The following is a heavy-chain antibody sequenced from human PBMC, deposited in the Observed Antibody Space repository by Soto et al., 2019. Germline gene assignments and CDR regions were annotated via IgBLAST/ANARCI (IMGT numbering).Heavy chain of an antibody. CDR2: ISAYNGNT. J-gene: IGHJ4*02. CDR3: AKDLKRVSETGKTWDY. D-gene: IGHD1-1*01. CDR1: GYTFTSYG. V-gene: IGHV1-18*01. Sequence: ASVKVSCKASGYTFTSYGISWVRQAPGQGLEWMGWISAYNGNTNYAQKLQGRVTITTDKSTSTAYMELRSLRSDDAAVYYRAKDLKRVSETGKTWDYWGQGTLVTVSS.